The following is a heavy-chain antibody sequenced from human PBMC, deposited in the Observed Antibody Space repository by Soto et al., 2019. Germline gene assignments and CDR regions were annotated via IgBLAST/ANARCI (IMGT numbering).Heavy chain of an antibody. V-gene: IGHV3-33*01. Sequence: GGSLRLSCAASGFTFSSYGMHWVRQAPGKGLEWVAVIWYDGSNKYYADSVKGRFTISRDNSKNTLYLQMNSLRAEDTAVYYCAILPGLVLGPGYWGQGTLVTVSS. J-gene: IGHJ4*02. CDR1: GFTFSSYG. D-gene: IGHD6-19*01. CDR2: IWYDGSNK. CDR3: AILPGLVLGPGY.